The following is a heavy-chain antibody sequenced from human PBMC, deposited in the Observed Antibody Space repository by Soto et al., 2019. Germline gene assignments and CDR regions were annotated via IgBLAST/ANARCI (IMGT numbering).Heavy chain of an antibody. Sequence: ASVKVSCKASGYTFTSYAMHWVRQAPGQRLEWMGWINAGNGNTKYSQKFQGRVTITRDTSASTAYMELSSLRSEDTAVYYCARAACCYESDAFDIWGQGTMVTVS. CDR3: ARAACCYESDAFDI. D-gene: IGHD2-2*01. V-gene: IGHV1-3*01. CDR2: INAGNGNT. CDR1: GYTFTSYA. J-gene: IGHJ3*02.